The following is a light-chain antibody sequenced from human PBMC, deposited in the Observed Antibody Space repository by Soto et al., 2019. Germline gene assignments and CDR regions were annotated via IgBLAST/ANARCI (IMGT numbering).Light chain of an antibody. CDR1: QGISGW. V-gene: IGKV1-12*01. Sequence: IQMTQCPSSGSASVGDRVTITCGASQGISGWLAWYQQKRGKAPKLLIYAASSLQSGVPSRFSGSVSGTDGTITISRLKKEDGATYYCQQSYDITRTFGQGTRLENK. CDR2: AAS. CDR3: QQSYDITRT. J-gene: IGKJ5*01.